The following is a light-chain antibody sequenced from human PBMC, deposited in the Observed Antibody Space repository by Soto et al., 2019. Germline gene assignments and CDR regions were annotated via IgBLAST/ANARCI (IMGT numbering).Light chain of an antibody. CDR1: QSVSSN. Sequence: EIVMTQSPATLSVSPGERATLSWRASQSVSSNLAWYQQKPGQAPRLLIYGASTRATGIPARFSGSGSGTEFTLTISSLQSEDFAVYYCQQYNNSPPWTFGQGTKVEIK. CDR2: GAS. CDR3: QQYNNSPPWT. J-gene: IGKJ1*01. V-gene: IGKV3-15*01.